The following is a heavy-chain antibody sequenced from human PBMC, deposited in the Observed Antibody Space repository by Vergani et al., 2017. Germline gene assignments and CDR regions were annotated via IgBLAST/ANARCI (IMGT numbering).Heavy chain of an antibody. CDR2: IHTGGST. J-gene: IGHJ4*02. Sequence: QVKLQESGPGLLKPSQTLSLTCTVSGESIRSGSHYWSWIRQPAGKGPEWIGHIHTGGSTDLNPSFKSRVSISVDTSKSQFSLKLNTITVADTAVYYCARSRPYCTSGSWPAIWGQGTLVTVSS. V-gene: IGHV4-61*02. CDR1: GESIRSGSHY. CDR3: ARSRPYCTSGSWPAI. D-gene: IGHD2-15*01.